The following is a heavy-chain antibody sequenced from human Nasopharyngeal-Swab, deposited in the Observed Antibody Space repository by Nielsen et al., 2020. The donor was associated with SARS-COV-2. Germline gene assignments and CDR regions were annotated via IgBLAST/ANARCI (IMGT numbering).Heavy chain of an antibody. CDR3: TRPLGATVVTALTGYYYYMDV. V-gene: IGHV3-73*01. CDR2: IRSKANSYAT. Sequence: GGSLRLSWAASGFTFSCSAMHWVRQPSETGLEWVGRIRSKANSYATAYAASVKGRFTISRDDSKNTAYLQMNSLKTEDTAVYYCTRPLGATVVTALTGYYYYMDVWGKGTTVTVSS. D-gene: IGHD4-23*01. J-gene: IGHJ6*03. CDR1: GFTFSCSA.